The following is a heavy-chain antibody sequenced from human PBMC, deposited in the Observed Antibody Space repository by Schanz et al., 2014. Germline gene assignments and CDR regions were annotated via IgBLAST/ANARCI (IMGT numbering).Heavy chain of an antibody. V-gene: IGHV3-23*01. CDR3: AKDQSQGDYDSYLAY. D-gene: IGHD3-22*01. J-gene: IGHJ4*01. CDR2: ISGSGGST. Sequence: HPRVSHRLSFAASGFTFSTYAMSWVRHAPGTGLEFVSAISGSGGSTSYADSVKGRFTSSRYNSKNTLYLQMKRLRDEEKAVYYCAKDQSQGDYDSYLAYWG. CDR1: GFTFSTYA.